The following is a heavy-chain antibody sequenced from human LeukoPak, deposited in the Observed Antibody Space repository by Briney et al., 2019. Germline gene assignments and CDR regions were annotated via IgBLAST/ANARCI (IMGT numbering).Heavy chain of an antibody. D-gene: IGHD5-18*01. CDR1: GGSFSGYY. CDR3: AREKMRRYSYGYAH. V-gene: IGHV4-34*01. Sequence: SETLSLTCAVYGGSFSGYYWSWIRQPPGKELEWIGEINHSGSTNYNSSLKSRVTISVDTSENQFSLKVSSVTAADTAVYYCAREKMRRYSYGYAHWGQGTLVTVSS. CDR2: INHSGST. J-gene: IGHJ4*02.